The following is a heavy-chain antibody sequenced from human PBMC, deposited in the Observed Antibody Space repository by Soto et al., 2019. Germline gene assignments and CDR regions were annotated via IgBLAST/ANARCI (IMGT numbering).Heavy chain of an antibody. D-gene: IGHD6-13*01. CDR3: ASENSIAAAAWTD. V-gene: IGHV3-21*01. CDR1: GFTFSSYS. Sequence: EVQLVESGGGLVKPGGALRRSCAASGFTFSSYSMNWVRQAPGKGLEWVSSISSSSSYIYYADSVKGRFTISRDNAKNSLSLQMNSLRAEDTAVYYCASENSIAAAAWTDWGQGTLVTVSS. J-gene: IGHJ4*02. CDR2: ISSSSSYI.